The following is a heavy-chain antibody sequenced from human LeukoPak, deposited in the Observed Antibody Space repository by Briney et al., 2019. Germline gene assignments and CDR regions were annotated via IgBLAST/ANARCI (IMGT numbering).Heavy chain of an antibody. CDR3: AKDSHYDSSGYYYVTWTYFDY. J-gene: IGHJ4*02. CDR1: GFTFSSYA. V-gene: IGHV3-23*01. Sequence: PGGSLRLSCAASGFTFSSYAMSWVRQAPGKGLEWVSAISGSGGSTYYADSVKGRFTISRDNSKNTLYLRMNSLRAEDTAVYYCAKDSHYDSSGYYYVTWTYFDYWGQGTLVTVSS. D-gene: IGHD3-22*01. CDR2: ISGSGGST.